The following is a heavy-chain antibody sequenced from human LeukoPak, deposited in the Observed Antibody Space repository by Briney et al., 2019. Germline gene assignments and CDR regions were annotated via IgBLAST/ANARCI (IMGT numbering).Heavy chain of an antibody. Sequence: GGSLRLSCAASGFTFSGYYMSWVRQAPGKGLEWVSCIGSSSTYTNYADSVKGRFTISRDNAKNSLYLQMNSLRAEDTAVYYCARGGFVNYVMVLWGQGTTVTVSS. D-gene: IGHD3-16*02. J-gene: IGHJ6*02. CDR2: IGSSSTYT. V-gene: IGHV3-11*06. CDR3: ARGGFVNYVMVL. CDR1: GFTFSGYY.